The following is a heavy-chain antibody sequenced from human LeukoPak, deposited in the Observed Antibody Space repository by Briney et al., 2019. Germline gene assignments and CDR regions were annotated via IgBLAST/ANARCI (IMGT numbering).Heavy chain of an antibody. V-gene: IGHV1-69*01. J-gene: IGHJ4*02. CDR2: IIPIFGTA. CDR1: GGTFSSYA. Sequence: GSSVKVSCKASGGTFSSYAISWVRQAPGQGLEWMGGIIPIFGTANYAQKFRGRVTITADESTSTAYMELSSLRSEDTAVYYCARETYYDSSGYMAYWGQGTLVTVSS. D-gene: IGHD3-22*01. CDR3: ARETYYDSSGYMAY.